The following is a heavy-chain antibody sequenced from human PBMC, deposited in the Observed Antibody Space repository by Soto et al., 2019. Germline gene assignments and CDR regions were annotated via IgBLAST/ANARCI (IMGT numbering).Heavy chain of an antibody. J-gene: IGHJ4*02. V-gene: IGHV4-39*01. Sequence: QLQLQESGPGLVKPSETLSLTCTVSGGSISSSSYYWGWIRQPPGKGLEWIGSIYYSGSTYYNPSLKCRVTISVDTSKNQFSLKLSSVTAADTAVYYCASHARGYCSGGSCYLDYWGQGTLVTVSS. D-gene: IGHD2-15*01. CDR2: IYYSGST. CDR3: ASHARGYCSGGSCYLDY. CDR1: GGSISSSSYY.